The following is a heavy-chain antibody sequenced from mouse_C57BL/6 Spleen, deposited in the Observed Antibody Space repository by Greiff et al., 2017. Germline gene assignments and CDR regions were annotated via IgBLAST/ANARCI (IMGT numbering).Heavy chain of an antibody. V-gene: IGHV4-1*01. CDR1: GVDFSRYW. Sequence: APGGVDFSRYWMSWVRRAPGKGLEWIGEIHPDSSTINYAPSLKDKFIISRDNAKNTLYLQMSKVRSQDTALYYCARHGSSYHYYAMDYWGQGTSVTVSS. D-gene: IGHD1-1*01. CDR2: IHPDSSTI. J-gene: IGHJ4*01. CDR3: ARHGSSYHYYAMDY.